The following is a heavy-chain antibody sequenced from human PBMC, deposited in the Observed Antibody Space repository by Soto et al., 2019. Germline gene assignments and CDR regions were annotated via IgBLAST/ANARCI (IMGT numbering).Heavy chain of an antibody. Sequence: QVQLVQSGAEVKKPGSSVKVSCKASGGTFSSYAISWVRQAPGQGLEWMGGIIPIFGTANYAQKFQGRVTITADESTSSGDRELSSLSSKDTDVYYWARGYSGSWAYYFDYWGHGNLVTVSS. V-gene: IGHV1-69*12. CDR3: ARGYSGSWAYYFDY. CDR2: IIPIFGTA. J-gene: IGHJ4*01. CDR1: GGTFSSYA. D-gene: IGHD6-13*01.